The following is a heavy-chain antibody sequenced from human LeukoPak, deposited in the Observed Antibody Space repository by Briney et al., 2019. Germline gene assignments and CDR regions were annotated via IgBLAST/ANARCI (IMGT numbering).Heavy chain of an antibody. CDR3: ARVVWDCTGGSCYSEATRQGDWYFDL. V-gene: IGHV1-46*01. D-gene: IGHD2-15*01. Sequence: ASVTVSFTSSVYTFTSYFMHWVRQAPGQGLEWMGVSNSTRGSTSYAQKCQGRVTMTRDTSTSTVYMELSSLRPEDTAVYYCARVVWDCTGGSCYSEATRQGDWYFDLWGRGTLVTVSS. CDR1: VYTFTSYF. CDR2: SNSTRGST. J-gene: IGHJ2*01.